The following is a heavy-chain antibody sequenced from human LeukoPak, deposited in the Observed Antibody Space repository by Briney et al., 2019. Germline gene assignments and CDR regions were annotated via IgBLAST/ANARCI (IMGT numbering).Heavy chain of an antibody. D-gene: IGHD4-17*01. J-gene: IGHJ4*02. V-gene: IGHV3-30*18. Sequence: GGSLRLSCAASGFTFSSYGMHWVRQAPGKGLEWVAVISYDGSNKYYADSVKGRFTISRDNSKNTLYLQMNSLRAEDTAVYYCAKESDCGVLYFDYWGQGTLVTVSS. CDR3: AKESDCGVLYFDY. CDR2: ISYDGSNK. CDR1: GFTFSSYG.